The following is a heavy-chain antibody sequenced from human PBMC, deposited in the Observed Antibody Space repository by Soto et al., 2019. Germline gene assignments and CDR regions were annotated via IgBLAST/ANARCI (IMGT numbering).Heavy chain of an antibody. CDR2: ISSTSNIA. CDR1: GLTFTDYS. Sequence: GSLRLSCEGSGLTFTDYSMLWVRQAPGKGLEWVSYISSTSNIAFYVDSVEGRFTTSRDNAKNSLYLQMNSLRDEDTAVYYCASCYGDYEFPCEYWGQGTLVTVSS. CDR3: ASCYGDYEFPCEY. V-gene: IGHV3-21*05. D-gene: IGHD4-17*01. J-gene: IGHJ4*02.